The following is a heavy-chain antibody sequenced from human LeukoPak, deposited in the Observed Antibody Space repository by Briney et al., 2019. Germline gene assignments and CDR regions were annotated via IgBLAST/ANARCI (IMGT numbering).Heavy chain of an antibody. Sequence: PSQTLSLTCTVSGGSISSGGYYWSWIRQPPGKGLEWIGYIYHSGSTYYNPSLKSRVTISVDRSKNQFSLKLSPVTAADTAVYYCARRSVAGAIDYWGQGTLVTVSS. V-gene: IGHV4-30-2*01. J-gene: IGHJ4*02. CDR3: ARRSVAGAIDY. CDR2: IYHSGST. D-gene: IGHD6-19*01. CDR1: GGSISSGGYY.